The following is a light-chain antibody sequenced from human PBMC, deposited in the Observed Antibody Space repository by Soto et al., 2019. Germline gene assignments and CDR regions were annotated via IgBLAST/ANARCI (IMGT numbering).Light chain of an antibody. CDR1: SGHSSYI. V-gene: IGLV4-60*02. CDR3: ETWDSNTHTV. J-gene: IGLJ3*02. CDR2: LEGSGSY. Sequence: QSVLTQSSSASASLGSSVKLTCTLSSGHSSYIIAWHQQQPGKAPRYLMKLEGSGSYNKGSGVPDRFSGSSSGADRYLTISNRQFADEADYYCETWDSNTHTVFGGGTKVTVL.